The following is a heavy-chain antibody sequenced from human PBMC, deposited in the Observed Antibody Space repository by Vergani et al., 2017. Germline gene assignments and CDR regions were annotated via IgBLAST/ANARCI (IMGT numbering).Heavy chain of an antibody. D-gene: IGHD2-21*02. J-gene: IGHJ3*02. CDR1: GYTFTSYY. CDR2: INPSGGNT. CDR3: AATSPAYCGGDCFGDPSGAFDI. Sequence: QVQLVQSGAEVKKPGASVKVSCKASGYTFTSYYMHWVRQAPGQGLEWMGIINPSGGNTNYAQKFQERVTITRDMSTRTAYMELSSLRAEDTAVYYCAATSPAYCGGDCFGDPSGAFDIWGQGTMVTVSS. V-gene: IGHV1-46*01.